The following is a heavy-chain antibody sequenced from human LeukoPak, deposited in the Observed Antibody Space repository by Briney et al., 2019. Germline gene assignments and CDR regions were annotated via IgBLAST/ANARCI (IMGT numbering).Heavy chain of an antibody. CDR3: ARAERWLQLIDY. CDR2: IYYSGST. V-gene: IGHV4-59*01. Sequence: SETLSLTCTVSGGSISSYYWSWIRQPPGQGLEWIGYIYYSGSTNYNPSLKSRVTISVDTSKNQFSLQLSPVTAADTAVYYCARAERWLQLIDYWDQGTLVTASS. J-gene: IGHJ4*02. D-gene: IGHD5-24*01. CDR1: GGSISSYY.